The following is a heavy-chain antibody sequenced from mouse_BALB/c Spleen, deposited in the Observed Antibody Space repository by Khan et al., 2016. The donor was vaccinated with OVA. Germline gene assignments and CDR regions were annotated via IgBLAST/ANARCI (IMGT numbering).Heavy chain of an antibody. CDR1: GYTFTSNT. J-gene: IGHJ4*01. CDR3: ARCSTGYAMDY. V-gene: IGHV1-4*01. Sequence: VQLQESGAELARPGASVKMSCKASGYTFTSNTMHWLKQRPGLGLEWIGYINPRSSYTNYNQRFRDKATLTADKSSSTAYMQLSSLTSEDSAVYYCARCSTGYAMDYWGQGTSVTVSS. CDR2: INPRSSYT.